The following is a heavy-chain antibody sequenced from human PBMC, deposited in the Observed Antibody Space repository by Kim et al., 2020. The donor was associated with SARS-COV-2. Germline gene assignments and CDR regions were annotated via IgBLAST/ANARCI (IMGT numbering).Heavy chain of an antibody. CDR1: GDSVSSNSYY. J-gene: IGHJ4*01. D-gene: IGHD1-26*01. V-gene: IGHV4-61*01. Sequence: SETLSLTCTVSGDSVSSNSYYWSWIRQPPGKGLEWIGYIYHNGRTNYNPSLKSRVTVSVDTSKNQFSLRLRSVTAADTAGYYCARVGLYSGSYYFDFWG. CDR3: ARVGLYSGSYYFDF. CDR2: IYHNGRT.